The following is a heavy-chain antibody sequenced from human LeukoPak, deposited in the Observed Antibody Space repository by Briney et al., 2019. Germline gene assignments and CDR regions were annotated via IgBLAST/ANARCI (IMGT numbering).Heavy chain of an antibody. CDR2: ISAYNGNT. CDR3: ARGPRGGSYHPPYYFDY. J-gene: IGHJ4*02. D-gene: IGHD1-26*01. CDR1: GYTFTSYG. V-gene: IGHV1-18*01. Sequence: ASVKVSCKASGYTFTSYGISWVRQAPGQGLEWMGWISAYNGNTNYAQKLQGRVTMTTDTSTSTAYMELRSLRSDDTAVYYCARGPRGGSYHPPYYFDYWGQGTLVTVSS.